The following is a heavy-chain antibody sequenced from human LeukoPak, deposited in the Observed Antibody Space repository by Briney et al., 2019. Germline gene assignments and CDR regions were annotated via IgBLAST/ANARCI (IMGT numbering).Heavy chain of an antibody. D-gene: IGHD3-22*01. Sequence: GTLVKVSCKASGYTFTSYGISWVRQAPGQGLEWMGWISAYNGNTNYAQKLQGRVTMTTDTSTSTAYMELRSLRSDDTAVYYCAREKPNSSGYYGVDYWGQGTLVTVSS. J-gene: IGHJ4*02. CDR3: AREKPNSSGYYGVDY. V-gene: IGHV1-18*01. CDR1: GYTFTSYG. CDR2: ISAYNGNT.